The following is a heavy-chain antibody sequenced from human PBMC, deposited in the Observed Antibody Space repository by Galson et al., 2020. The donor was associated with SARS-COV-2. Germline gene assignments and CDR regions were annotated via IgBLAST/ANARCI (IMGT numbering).Heavy chain of an antibody. V-gene: IGHV1-46*03. CDR3: VRRGRIEVAGILNYFDY. J-gene: IGHJ4*02. D-gene: IGHD6-19*01. Sequence: ASVKVSCKASGYTFSSYYMHWVRQAPGQGLEWMGIINPSGGSTTYAQKFQDRVTMSRDTSTSTVYMELSSLRFEDTAVYYCVRRGRIEVAGILNYFDYWGQGTQVTVSS. CDR2: INPSGGST. CDR1: GYTFSSYY.